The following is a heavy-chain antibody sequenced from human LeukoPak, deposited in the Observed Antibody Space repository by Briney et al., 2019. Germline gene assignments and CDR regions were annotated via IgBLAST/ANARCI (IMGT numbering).Heavy chain of an antibody. J-gene: IGHJ6*02. CDR3: ARVDIRSGGNYGMDV. V-gene: IGHV4-31*03. CDR1: GGSISSGGYY. D-gene: IGHD2-15*01. Sequence: SETLSLTCTVSGGSISSGGYYWTWIRQHPGKGLEWIGYIYYSWSTYYNPSLTSRVTISLDTSKNQFSLRLSSVTAAETAVFYCARVDIRSGGNYGMDVWGQGTTVTVSS. CDR2: IYYSWST.